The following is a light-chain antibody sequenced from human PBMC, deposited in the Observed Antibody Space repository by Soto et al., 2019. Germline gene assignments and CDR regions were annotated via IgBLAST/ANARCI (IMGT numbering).Light chain of an antibody. CDR1: QSISSW. Sequence: DLPMTQSPSTLSASVGDRVTITCRASQSISSWLAWYQQKPGKAPDLLIYKASSLESGVPSRFSGSGSGTEFTLTISSLQPDDFATYYCQQYYTYSRTFGQGTKVEIK. V-gene: IGKV1-5*03. CDR3: QQYYTYSRT. CDR2: KAS. J-gene: IGKJ1*01.